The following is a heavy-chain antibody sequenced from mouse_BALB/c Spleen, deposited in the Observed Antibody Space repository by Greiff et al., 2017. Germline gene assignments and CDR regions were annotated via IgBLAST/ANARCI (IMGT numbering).Heavy chain of an antibody. Sequence: QVHVKQSGPGLVAPSQSLSITCTVSGFSLTSYDISWIRQPPGKGLEWLGVIWTGGGTNYNSAFMSRLSISKDNSKSQVFLKMNSLQTDDTAIYYCVRDGYGAMDYWGQGTSVTVSS. D-gene: IGHD2-14*01. CDR1: GFSLTSYD. CDR3: VRDGYGAMDY. CDR2: IWTGGGT. J-gene: IGHJ4*01. V-gene: IGHV2-9-2*01.